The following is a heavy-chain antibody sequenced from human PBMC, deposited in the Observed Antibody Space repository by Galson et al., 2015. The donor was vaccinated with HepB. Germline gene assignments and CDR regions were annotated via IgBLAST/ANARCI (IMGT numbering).Heavy chain of an antibody. CDR2: IWYDGSNK. CDR3: ASSGSGSHYLVAL. V-gene: IGHV3-33*08. J-gene: IGHJ4*02. D-gene: IGHD1-26*01. CDR1: GFTFSSYG. Sequence: SLRLSCAASGFTFSSYGMHWVRQTPGKGLEWVAVIWYDGSNKYYADSVKGRFTISRDNSKNTLYLQMNSLRAEDTAVYYCASSGSGSHYLVALWGQGTLVTVSS.